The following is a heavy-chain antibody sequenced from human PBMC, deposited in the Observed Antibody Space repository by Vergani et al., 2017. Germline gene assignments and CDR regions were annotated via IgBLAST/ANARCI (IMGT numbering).Heavy chain of an antibody. J-gene: IGHJ4*02. Sequence: QVQLVQSGAEVKKPGASVKVSCKASGYTFTSYGISWVRQAPGQGLEWMGWISAYNGNTNYAQKFQGRVTITADESTSTAYMELSSLRSEDTAVYYCARDNWNLNYFDYWGQGTLVTVSS. V-gene: IGHV1-18*01. D-gene: IGHD1-7*01. CDR2: ISAYNGNT. CDR3: ARDNWNLNYFDY. CDR1: GYTFTSYG.